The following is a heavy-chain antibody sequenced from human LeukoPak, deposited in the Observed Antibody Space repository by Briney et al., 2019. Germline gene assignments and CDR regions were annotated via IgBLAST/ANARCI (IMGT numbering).Heavy chain of an antibody. Sequence: GGSLRLSCAASGFTFSSYEMNWVRQALGKGLEWVSYISSSGSTIYYADSVKGRFTISRDNAKNSLYLQMNSLRAEDTAVYYCARPPAVVGATTTVDYWGQGTLVTVSS. D-gene: IGHD1-26*01. J-gene: IGHJ4*02. CDR2: ISSSGSTI. CDR3: ARPPAVVGATTTVDY. CDR1: GFTFSSYE. V-gene: IGHV3-48*03.